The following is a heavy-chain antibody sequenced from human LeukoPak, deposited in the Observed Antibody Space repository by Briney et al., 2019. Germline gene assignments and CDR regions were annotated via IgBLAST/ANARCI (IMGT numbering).Heavy chain of an antibody. CDR1: GGSISSSFYY. V-gene: IGHV4-39*07. Sequence: SETLSLTCTVSGGSISSSFYYWGWIRQPPGKGLEWIGSIYHSGSTYYNPSLKSRVTISVDTSRNQFSLKLSSVTAADTAVYYCARSRSGYSYDHAAFEIWGQGTMVTVSS. CDR3: ARSRSGYSYDHAAFEI. D-gene: IGHD5-18*01. J-gene: IGHJ3*02. CDR2: IYHSGST.